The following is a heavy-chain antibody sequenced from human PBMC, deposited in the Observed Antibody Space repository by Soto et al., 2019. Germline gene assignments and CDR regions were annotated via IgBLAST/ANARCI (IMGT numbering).Heavy chain of an antibody. CDR3: ARESYYYDSSGQAPFFDY. CDR1: GGTFSSYA. J-gene: IGHJ4*02. CDR2: IIPIFGTA. V-gene: IGHV1-69*01. D-gene: IGHD3-22*01. Sequence: QVQLVQSGAEVKKPGSSMKVSCKASGGTFSSYAISWVRQAPGQGLEWMGGIIPIFGTANYAQKFQGRVTITADESTSTAYMELSSLRSEDTAVYYCARESYYYDSSGQAPFFDYWGQGTLVTVSS.